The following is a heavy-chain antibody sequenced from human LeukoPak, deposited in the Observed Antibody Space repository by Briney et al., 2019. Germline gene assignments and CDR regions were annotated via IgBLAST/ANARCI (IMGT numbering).Heavy chain of an antibody. Sequence: SGPALVKPTQSLTLTCSFSGFSLSTKKMCVSWIRQPPGRALEWLALIDGDDDKYYRPSLKTRLTVSKGTSKNQVVLIMTNMDPVDTATYYCARTCSGSRDINFDYWGQGTLVTVSS. CDR1: GFSLSTKKMC. CDR3: ARTCSGSRDINFDY. J-gene: IGHJ4*02. CDR2: IDGDDDK. V-gene: IGHV2-70*01. D-gene: IGHD6-13*01.